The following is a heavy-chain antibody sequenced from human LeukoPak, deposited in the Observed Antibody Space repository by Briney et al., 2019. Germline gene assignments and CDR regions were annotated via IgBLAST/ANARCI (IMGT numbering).Heavy chain of an antibody. V-gene: IGHV1-18*01. Sequence: ASVKVSCKASGYTFTSYGISWVRQAPGQGLEWMGWISAYNGNTNYAQKLQGRVTMTTDTSTSTAYMELRSLRSDDTAVYYCARVTWGYYDSSGYYPDAFDIWGQGTMVTVSS. CDR3: ARVTWGYYDSSGYYPDAFDI. D-gene: IGHD3-22*01. J-gene: IGHJ3*02. CDR1: GYTFTSYG. CDR2: ISAYNGNT.